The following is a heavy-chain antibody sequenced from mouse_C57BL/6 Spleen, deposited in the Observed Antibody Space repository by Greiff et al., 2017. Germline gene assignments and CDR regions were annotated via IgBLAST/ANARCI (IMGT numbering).Heavy chain of an antibody. D-gene: IGHD3-2*02. CDR3: ARTAQATKGYAMDY. J-gene: IGHJ4*01. Sequence: VKLVESGPGLVAPSQSLSITCTVSGFSLTSSGVSWVRQPPGKGLEWLGVIWGDGSTNYHSALISRLSISKDNSKSQVFLKLNSLQTDDTATYYCARTAQATKGYAMDYWGQGTSVTVSS. CDR1: GFSLTSSG. V-gene: IGHV2-3*01. CDR2: IWGDGST.